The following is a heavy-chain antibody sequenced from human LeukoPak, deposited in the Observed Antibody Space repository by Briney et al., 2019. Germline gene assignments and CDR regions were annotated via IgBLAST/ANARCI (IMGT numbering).Heavy chain of an antibody. V-gene: IGHV1-46*01. CDR3: ARDPPHCSSTSCYPRAFFDY. D-gene: IGHD2-2*01. CDR2: INPSGGST. J-gene: IGHJ4*02. CDR1: GYTFTGYY. Sequence: ASVKVSCKASGYTFTGYYMHWVRQAPGQGLEWMGIINPSGGSTSYAQKFQGRVTMTRDTSTSTVYMELSSLRSEDTAVYYCARDPPHCSSTSCYPRAFFDYWGQGTLVTVSS.